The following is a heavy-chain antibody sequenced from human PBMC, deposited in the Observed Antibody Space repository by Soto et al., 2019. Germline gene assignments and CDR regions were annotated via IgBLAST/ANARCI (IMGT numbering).Heavy chain of an antibody. Sequence: QVQLVQSGAEVKKPGASVKVSCKASGYTLTSYGISWVRQAPGQGLEWMGWISVYNGNTKYAQKLQGRVTMTTDTSTSTAYMELRSLRSDDTAVYYCAREGYCSGGSCYEGYYYSDGMDVWGQGTTVTVSS. CDR2: ISVYNGNT. CDR1: GYTLTSYG. V-gene: IGHV1-18*01. CDR3: AREGYCSGGSCYEGYYYSDGMDV. D-gene: IGHD2-15*01. J-gene: IGHJ6*02.